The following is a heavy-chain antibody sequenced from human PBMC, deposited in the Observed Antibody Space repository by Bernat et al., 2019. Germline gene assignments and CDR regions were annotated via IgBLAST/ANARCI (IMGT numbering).Heavy chain of an antibody. CDR3: ARGSDIVVVPAAIPGGDYFDY. V-gene: IGHV3-30*01. CDR1: GFTFSSYA. Sequence: VQLLESGGGLVQPGRSLRLSCAASGFTFSSYAMHWVRQAPGKGLEWVAVISYDGSNKNYADSVKGRFTISRDNSKNTLYLQMNSLRAEDTAVYYCARGSDIVVVPAAIPGGDYFDYWGQGTLVTVSS. J-gene: IGHJ4*02. D-gene: IGHD2-2*01. CDR2: ISYDGSNK.